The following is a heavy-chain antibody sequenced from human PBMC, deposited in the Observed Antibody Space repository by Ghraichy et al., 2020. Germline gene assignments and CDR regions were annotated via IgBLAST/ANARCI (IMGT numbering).Heavy chain of an antibody. Sequence: GESLNISCVASGFTFSNYNMHWVRQGPGKGLEYVAAISSNGGSTYYADFVKGRFTISRDNSKNTLYLQMDSLRDEDMGVYFCATLTSGSYTRSLFLWGVDVWGQGTTVTVSS. CDR1: GFTFSNYN. V-gene: IGHV3-64*02. CDR3: ATLTSGSYTRSLFLWGVDV. CDR2: ISSNGGST. D-gene: IGHD3-10*01. J-gene: IGHJ6*02.